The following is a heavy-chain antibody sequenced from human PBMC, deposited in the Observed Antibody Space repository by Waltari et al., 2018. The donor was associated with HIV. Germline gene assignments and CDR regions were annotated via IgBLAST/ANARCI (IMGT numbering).Heavy chain of an antibody. J-gene: IGHJ6*02. Sequence: EVQLVALGGGLVQPGGSLRLSCAASGFTFSSYWMHWLREAPGKWLLWVSRINSDGSSTSYADSVKGRFTISRDNAKNTLYLQMNSLRAEDTAVYYCASGYSSSWRSDYYYYGMDVWGQGTTVTVSS. CDR1: GFTFSSYW. CDR3: ASGYSSSWRSDYYYYGMDV. D-gene: IGHD6-13*01. CDR2: INSDGSST. V-gene: IGHV3-74*01.